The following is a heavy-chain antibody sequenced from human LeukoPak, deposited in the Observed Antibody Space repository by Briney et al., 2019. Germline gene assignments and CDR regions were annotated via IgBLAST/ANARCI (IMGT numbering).Heavy chain of an antibody. CDR3: ARDDFWSGYLFDY. CDR1: GFTFSSYW. CDR2: IKQDGSEK. Sequence: GGSLRLSCAASGFTFSSYWMSWVRQAPGKGLEWVANIKQDGSEKYYVDSVKGRFTISRDNAKNSLYTQMNSLRAEDTAVYYCARDDFWSGYLFDYWGQGTLVTVSS. V-gene: IGHV3-7*01. D-gene: IGHD3-3*01. J-gene: IGHJ4*02.